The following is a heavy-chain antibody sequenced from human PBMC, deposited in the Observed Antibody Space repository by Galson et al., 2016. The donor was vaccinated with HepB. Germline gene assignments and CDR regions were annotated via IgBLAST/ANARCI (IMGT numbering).Heavy chain of an antibody. Sequence: TLSLTCGVSGVSIINRLYTWHWIRPPPGQGLEWIGYISASGSADYDPSLKSRVSISIETSKDEFYLKLTSVTAADTAVYYCATLNVKYFDSWGQGTQVTVSS. CDR3: ATLNVKYFDS. CDR2: ISASGSA. V-gene: IGHV4-30-2*01. CDR1: GVSIINRLYT. J-gene: IGHJ4*02. D-gene: IGHD6-6*01.